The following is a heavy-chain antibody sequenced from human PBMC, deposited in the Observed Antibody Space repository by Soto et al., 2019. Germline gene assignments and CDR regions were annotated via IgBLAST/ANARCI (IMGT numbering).Heavy chain of an antibody. CDR1: GHSFTSYW. CDR2: IDPSDSYT. V-gene: IGHV5-10-1*01. CDR3: ARHSPQTYDFLTGYYNYYYVMDF. Sequence: PGESLKISCKGSGHSFTSYWISWVRHMPGKGLEWMGRIDPSDSYTNYSPSFQGHVTLSADKSISTAYLQWSTLKASDTAMYYCARHSPQTYDFLTGYYNYYYVMDFWGQGTKDTVSS. J-gene: IGHJ6*02. D-gene: IGHD3-9*01.